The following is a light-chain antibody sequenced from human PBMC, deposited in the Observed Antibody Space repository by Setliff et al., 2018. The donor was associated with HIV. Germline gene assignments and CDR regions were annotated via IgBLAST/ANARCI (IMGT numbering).Light chain of an antibody. CDR2: GNT. Sequence: QSALAQPPSVSGAPGQRVTISCTGSTSNIGAGYDVHWYQQPPGTAPKVLIYGNTNRPSGVPDRFSGYKSGTSASLAITGLQAEDEADYYCQSYDSSLSGYVFGTGTKVTVL. J-gene: IGLJ1*01. V-gene: IGLV1-40*01. CDR3: QSYDSSLSGYV. CDR1: TSNIGAGYD.